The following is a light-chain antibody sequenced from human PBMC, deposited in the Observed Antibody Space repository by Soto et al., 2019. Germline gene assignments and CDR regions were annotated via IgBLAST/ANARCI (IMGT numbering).Light chain of an antibody. CDR2: KAS. CDR1: QSISSW. J-gene: IGKJ1*01. CDR3: QQYDSSPCT. Sequence: DIQMTQSPSTLSASVGDRVTITCRASQSISSWLAWYQKKPGKAPKLLIYKASSLESGVPSRFSGSGSGTEFTLTISSLQPDDFATYYCQQYDSSPCTFGQGTKVEIK. V-gene: IGKV1-5*03.